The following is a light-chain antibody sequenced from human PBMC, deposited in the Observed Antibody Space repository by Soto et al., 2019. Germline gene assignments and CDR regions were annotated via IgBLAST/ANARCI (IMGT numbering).Light chain of an antibody. CDR2: DAS. CDR1: HSIRSH. Sequence: EIVMTQSPATLSVSPGERATLSCRASHSIRSHLAWYQQKPGQAPRLLIYDASNRATGIPARFSGSGSGTDFTLTISSLEPEDFAVYYCQQRSNWPPITFGLGTRLEIK. J-gene: IGKJ5*01. V-gene: IGKV3-11*01. CDR3: QQRSNWPPIT.